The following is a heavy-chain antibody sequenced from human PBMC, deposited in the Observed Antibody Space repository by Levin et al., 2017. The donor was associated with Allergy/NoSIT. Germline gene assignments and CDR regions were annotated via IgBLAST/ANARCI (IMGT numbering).Heavy chain of an antibody. D-gene: IGHD6-19*01. CDR3: ARGEKYSSGWFQYYFDY. CDR1: GFTFDDYG. Sequence: GESLKISCAASGFTFDDYGMSWVRQAPGKGLEWVSGINWNGGSTGYADSVKGRFTISRDNAKNSLYLQMNSLRAEDTALYYCARGEKYSSGWFQYYFDYWGQGTLVTVSS. J-gene: IGHJ4*02. CDR2: INWNGGST. V-gene: IGHV3-20*04.